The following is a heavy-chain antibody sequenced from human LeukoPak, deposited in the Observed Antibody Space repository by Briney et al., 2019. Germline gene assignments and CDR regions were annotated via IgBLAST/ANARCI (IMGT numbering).Heavy chain of an antibody. CDR1: GFTFSDYS. V-gene: IGHV3-21*01. CDR3: ARLRRNSDRSDFFYYYDH. J-gene: IGHJ4*02. CDR2: VNTVSSYI. D-gene: IGHD3-22*01. Sequence: GGSLILPCAASGFTFSDYSMNWVRQAPGKGLEWVASVNTVSSYIYYADSMRGRFTISRDNAKNSLFLQMNSLRAEDTAVYYCARLRRNSDRSDFFYYYDHWGQGTLVTVSS.